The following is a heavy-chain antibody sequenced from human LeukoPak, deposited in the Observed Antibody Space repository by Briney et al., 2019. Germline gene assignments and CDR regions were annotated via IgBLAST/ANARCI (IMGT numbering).Heavy chain of an antibody. D-gene: IGHD5-24*01. CDR3: ARVKFGDGYNLGDYSYYYYYMDV. V-gene: IGHV3-21*01. J-gene: IGHJ6*03. Sequence: GGSLRLSCAASGFTFSSYSMNWVRQAPGKGLEWVSSIGSTGTDTYYADSVRGRFAVSRDDAKKSLYLEMNRLRAEDTAVYYCARVKFGDGYNLGDYSYYYYYMDVWGKGTTVTVSS. CDR1: GFTFSSYS. CDR2: IGSTGTDT.